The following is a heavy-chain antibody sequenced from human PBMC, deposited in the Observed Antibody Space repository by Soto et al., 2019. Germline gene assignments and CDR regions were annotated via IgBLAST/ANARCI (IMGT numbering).Heavy chain of an antibody. CDR2: INAGNGNT. CDR1: GYTFTSYA. D-gene: IGHD2-15*01. CDR3: ARVGYCSGGSCRNWFAP. J-gene: IGHJ5*02. Sequence: ASVKVSCKASGYTFTSYAMHWVRQAPGQRLEWMGWINAGNGNTKYSQKFQGRVTITRDTSASTAYMELSSLRSEDTAVYYCARVGYCSGGSCRNWFAPWGQGTLVTVSS. V-gene: IGHV1-3*01.